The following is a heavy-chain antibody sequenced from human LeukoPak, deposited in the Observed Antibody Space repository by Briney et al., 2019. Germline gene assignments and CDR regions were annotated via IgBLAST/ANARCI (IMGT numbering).Heavy chain of an antibody. J-gene: IGHJ4*02. D-gene: IGHD1-26*01. V-gene: IGHV4-38-2*02. Sequence: PSETLSLTCTVSGYSISSGYYLGWIRQPPGEGLGWIGSIYRSGNTYHNLSLRSRVTISIDTSKNQFSLKLSSVTAVYTCVYYCASSGSFSTFDYWGQGTLVTVSS. CDR3: ASSGSFSTFDY. CDR2: IYRSGNT. CDR1: GYSISSGYY.